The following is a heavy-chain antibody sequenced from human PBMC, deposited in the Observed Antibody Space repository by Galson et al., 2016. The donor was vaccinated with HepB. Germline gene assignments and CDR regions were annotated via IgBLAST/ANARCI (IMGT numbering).Heavy chain of an antibody. V-gene: IGHV3-30*18. D-gene: IGHD1-26*01. Sequence: SLRLSCAASGFTFSSYGMYWVRQAPGKGLEWVAVISYAGSNKYYADSVKGRFTISRDNSKNTLFPQMNSLRAEDTAVYYCAKEPAPVGSYGVYYYYGMDVWGQGTTVTVSS. CDR1: GFTFSSYG. CDR3: AKEPAPVGSYGVYYYYGMDV. CDR2: ISYAGSNK. J-gene: IGHJ6*02.